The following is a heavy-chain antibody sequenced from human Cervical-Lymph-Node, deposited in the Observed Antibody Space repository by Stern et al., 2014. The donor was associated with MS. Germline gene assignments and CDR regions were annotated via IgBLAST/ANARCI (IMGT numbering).Heavy chain of an antibody. CDR3: ARGGGSYINNTWDDY. CDR1: GYTFTRYA. J-gene: IGHJ4*02. D-gene: IGHD3-16*01. CDR2: INTRTGNP. V-gene: IGHV7-4-1*02. Sequence: QVQLVQSGSELKQPGASVKVSCKASGYTFTRYAMNWVRQDPGQGPEWMGWINTRTGNPTYAQGFTGRFVFSLDTSVSTSYLQISSLKAEDTAIYYCARGGGSYINNTWDDYWGQGTLVTVSS.